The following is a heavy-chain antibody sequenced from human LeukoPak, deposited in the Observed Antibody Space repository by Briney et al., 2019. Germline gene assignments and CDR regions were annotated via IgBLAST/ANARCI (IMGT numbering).Heavy chain of an antibody. Sequence: GASVKVPCKASGYTFINYAMNWVRQAPGQRLEWMGWINAGNGNTKYSQKFQGRVTITRDTSASTAYMELSSLRSEDTAVYYCARGSGSGSYYWGQGTLVTVSS. D-gene: IGHD3-10*01. J-gene: IGHJ4*02. CDR3: ARGSGSGSYY. CDR1: GYTFINYA. V-gene: IGHV1-3*01. CDR2: INAGNGNT.